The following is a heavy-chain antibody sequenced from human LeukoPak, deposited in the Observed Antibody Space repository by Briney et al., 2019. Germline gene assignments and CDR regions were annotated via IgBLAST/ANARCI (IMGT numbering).Heavy chain of an antibody. V-gene: IGHV1-46*01. Sequence: ASVKVSCKASGYTFSSYYMHWVRQAPGQGLEWMGIINPSGGSTSYAQKFQGRVTITTDESTSTAYMELSSLRSEDTAVYYCARANIVVVPAAAANYYYYMDVWGKGTTVTVSS. CDR1: GYTFSSYY. CDR3: ARANIVVVPAAAANYYYYMDV. D-gene: IGHD2-2*01. J-gene: IGHJ6*03. CDR2: INPSGGST.